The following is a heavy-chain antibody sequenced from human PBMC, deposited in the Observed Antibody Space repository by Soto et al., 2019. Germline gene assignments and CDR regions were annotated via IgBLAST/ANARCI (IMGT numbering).Heavy chain of an antibody. CDR1: GVTFSTYD. Sequence: ASVKVSCKTSGVTFSTYDISWVRQASGQGLEWMRWMNPNTGNTGYAQNFQGRVTMTRNTSISTAYMELSSLRSEDTAVYFCARSKARSGLHHFGNWCQGTLVTSFS. D-gene: IGHD3-10*01. J-gene: IGHJ4*02. CDR2: MNPNTGNT. CDR3: ARSKARSGLHHFGN. V-gene: IGHV1-8*01.